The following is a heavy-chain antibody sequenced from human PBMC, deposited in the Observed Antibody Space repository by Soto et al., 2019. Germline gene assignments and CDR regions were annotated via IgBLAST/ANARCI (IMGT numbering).Heavy chain of an antibody. V-gene: IGHV3-30-3*01. CDR1: GFTFSAYT. CDR3: VRVYYDFWSGYYI. J-gene: IGHJ4*02. D-gene: IGHD3-3*01. Sequence: GGSLRLSCAASGFTFSAYTMHWVRQAPGKGLEWVAVISYDGSNTYYADSVKGRFTISRDNSKNTLYLQMNSLRAEDTAVYYCVRVYYDFWSGYYIWGQGTLVTVSS. CDR2: ISYDGSNT.